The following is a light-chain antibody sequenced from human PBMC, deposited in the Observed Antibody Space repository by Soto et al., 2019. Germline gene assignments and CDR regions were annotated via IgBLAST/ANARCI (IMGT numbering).Light chain of an antibody. J-gene: IGKJ1*01. CDR1: QSISSW. CDR2: DAS. V-gene: IGKV1-5*01. Sequence: DIQMTQSPSTLSASVGDRVTITCRASQSISSWWAWYQQKPGKAPKLLIYDASSLESGVPSRFSGSGSGTEFTLTISSLQPDDFASYYCHQYNSYPWTFDQGTKVEIK. CDR3: HQYNSYPWT.